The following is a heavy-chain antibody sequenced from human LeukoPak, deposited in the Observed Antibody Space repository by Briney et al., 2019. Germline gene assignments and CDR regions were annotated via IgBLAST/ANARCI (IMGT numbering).Heavy chain of an antibody. D-gene: IGHD6-6*01. V-gene: IGHV3-30-3*01. Sequence: GGSLRLSCAASGFTFSSYAMHWVRQAPGKGLEWVAVISYDGSNKYYADSVKGRFTISRDNSKNTLYLQMNSLRAEDTAVYYCAGGRYSSSSGIDYWGQGTLVTVSS. CDR2: ISYDGSNK. J-gene: IGHJ4*02. CDR3: AGGRYSSSSGIDY. CDR1: GFTFSSYA.